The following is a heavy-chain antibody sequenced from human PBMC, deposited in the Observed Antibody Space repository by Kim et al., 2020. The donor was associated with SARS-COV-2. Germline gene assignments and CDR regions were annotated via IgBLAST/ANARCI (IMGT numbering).Heavy chain of an antibody. CDR3: AKMTNYFYDSTDYFKQKHWYFDL. V-gene: IGHV3-23*01. J-gene: IGHJ2*01. CDR2: LSSGGGTT. Sequence: GGSLRLSCAASGFTFSSYAMSWVHQAPGKGLEWVSTLSSGGGTTYYADSVKGRFTISRDNSKKTLNLQLSRLRAEDTAVYFCAKMTNYFYDSTDYFKQKHWYFDLWGHGTLVTVSS. D-gene: IGHD3-22*01. CDR1: GFTFSSYA.